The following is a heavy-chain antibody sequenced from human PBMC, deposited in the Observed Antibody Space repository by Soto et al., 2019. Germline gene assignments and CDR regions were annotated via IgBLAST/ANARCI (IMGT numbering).Heavy chain of an antibody. CDR3: ARGSGSFVYGMDV. J-gene: IGHJ6*02. D-gene: IGHD3-10*01. CDR2: INPRGGST. Sequence: QVQLVQSGAEVKKPGASVKVSCNASGYTLSDYFMHWVRQAPGQGLEWMGTINPRGGSTRYAQNFQGRVTMTSDTSTSAVYMELSSLRSDDTAVCYCARGSGSFVYGMDVWGQGTTVTVSS. CDR1: GYTLSDYF. V-gene: IGHV1-46*01.